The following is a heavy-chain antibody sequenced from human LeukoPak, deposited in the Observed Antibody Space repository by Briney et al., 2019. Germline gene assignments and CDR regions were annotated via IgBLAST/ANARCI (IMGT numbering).Heavy chain of an antibody. J-gene: IGHJ4*02. Sequence: SETLSLTCSVSGGSISSSGYYWGWIRQSPGEGLEWIGNIYYSGITYYNPSLKSRVTISVDTSKNQFSVKLSSVTAADTAVYYCARGRGYYGSGSYYNIVPINPYYFDYWGQGTLVTVSS. CDR3: ARGRGYYGSGSYYNIVPINPYYFDY. CDR1: GGSISSSGYY. CDR2: IYYSGIT. D-gene: IGHD3-10*01. V-gene: IGHV4-39*01.